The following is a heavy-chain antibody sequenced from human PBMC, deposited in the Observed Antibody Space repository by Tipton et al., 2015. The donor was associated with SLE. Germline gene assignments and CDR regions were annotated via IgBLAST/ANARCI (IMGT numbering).Heavy chain of an antibody. CDR2: IYHSGST. Sequence: TLSLTCAVYGYSISGGYYWGWIRQPPGKGLEWIGSIYHSGSTYYNPSLKSRVTISVDTSKNQFSLKLSSVTAADTAVYYCARGYDSSGSPLDYWGQGTLVTVSS. J-gene: IGHJ4*02. CDR3: ARGYDSSGSPLDY. V-gene: IGHV4-38-2*01. D-gene: IGHD3-22*01. CDR1: GYSISGGYY.